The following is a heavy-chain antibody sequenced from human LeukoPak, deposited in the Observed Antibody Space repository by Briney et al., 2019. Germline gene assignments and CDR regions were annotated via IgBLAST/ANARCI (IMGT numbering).Heavy chain of an antibody. CDR1: GFTYDDYT. CDR2: ISWDGGST. Sequence: GGSLRLXCAASGFTYDDYTMHWVRRAPGKGLEWVSLISWDGGSTYYADSVKGRFTISRDNAKNSLYLQMNSLRAEDTAVYYCARERGLDYWGQGTLVTVSS. D-gene: IGHD3-10*01. J-gene: IGHJ4*02. CDR3: ARERGLDY. V-gene: IGHV3-43*01.